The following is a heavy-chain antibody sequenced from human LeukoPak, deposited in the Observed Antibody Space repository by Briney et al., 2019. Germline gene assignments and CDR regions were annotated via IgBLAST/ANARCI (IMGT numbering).Heavy chain of an antibody. CDR1: GYTFTDYF. D-gene: IGHD5-12*01. CDR3: ARDGSGASRYYGLDV. CDR2: INPKSGGT. Sequence: ASVKVSCKASGYTFTDYFMYWVRQAPGQGLECMGRINPKSGGTHYARDFQGRVTMTRDTSINTAYMELSRLRSDDTAVYYCARDGSGASRYYGLDVWGQGTTVTVSS. V-gene: IGHV1-2*06. J-gene: IGHJ6*02.